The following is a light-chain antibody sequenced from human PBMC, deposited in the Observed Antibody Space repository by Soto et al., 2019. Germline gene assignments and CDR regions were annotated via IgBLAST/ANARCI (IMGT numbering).Light chain of an antibody. CDR2: AAA. J-gene: IGKJ5*01. Sequence: EIALTQSPGTLPFSPGERATLSCRASQGVGNKYLAWYQQRPGQAPSLLIYAAASRATGVPDRFSGSGSGTDFTLTISRLEPEDFAVYYCQQYTNAHGITFGQGTRLEIK. CDR1: QGVGNKY. CDR3: QQYTNAHGIT. V-gene: IGKV3-20*01.